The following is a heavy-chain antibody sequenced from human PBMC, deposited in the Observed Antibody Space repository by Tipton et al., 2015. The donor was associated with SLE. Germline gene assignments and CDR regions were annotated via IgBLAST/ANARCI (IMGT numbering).Heavy chain of an antibody. D-gene: IGHD3-3*01. Sequence: PGLVKPSQTLSLTCAISGDSVSSNSAAWNWIRQSPSRGLEWLGRTYYRSKWYNDYAVSVKSRITINPDTSKNQFSLQLNSVTAADTAVYYCASSYDFWSGYFDYWGQRTLFTVSS. CDR3: ASSYDFWSGYFDY. J-gene: IGHJ4*02. CDR1: GDSVSSNSAA. CDR2: TYYRSKWYN. V-gene: IGHV6-1*01.